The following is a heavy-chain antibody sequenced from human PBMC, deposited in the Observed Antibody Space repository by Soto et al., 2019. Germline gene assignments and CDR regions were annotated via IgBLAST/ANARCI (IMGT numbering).Heavy chain of an antibody. CDR2: TSAYNGNT. CDR1: GYAFTNYG. CDR3: AREAPYCSSTSCYLNYYYGMDV. V-gene: IGHV1-18*04. J-gene: IGHJ6*02. D-gene: IGHD2-2*01. Sequence: GASVKVSCKASGYAFTNYGISWVRQAPGQGLEWMGWTSAYNGNTKYAQKVQGRVTMTTETSTSTAYMDLTSLRSDDTAVYYCAREAPYCSSTSCYLNYYYGMDVSGQGTTVTVPS.